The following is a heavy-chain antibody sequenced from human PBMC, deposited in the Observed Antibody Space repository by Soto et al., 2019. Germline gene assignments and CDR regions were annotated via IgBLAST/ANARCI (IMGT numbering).Heavy chain of an antibody. Sequence: GGSLRLSCAASGFTFSSYAMHWVRQAPGKGLEWVAVISYDGSNKYYADSVKGRFTISRDNSKNTLYLQMNSLRAEDTAVYYCAGDGSYGPADAFDIWGQGTMVTVS. CDR2: ISYDGSNK. J-gene: IGHJ3*02. CDR1: GFTFSSYA. D-gene: IGHD1-26*01. V-gene: IGHV3-30-3*01. CDR3: AGDGSYGPADAFDI.